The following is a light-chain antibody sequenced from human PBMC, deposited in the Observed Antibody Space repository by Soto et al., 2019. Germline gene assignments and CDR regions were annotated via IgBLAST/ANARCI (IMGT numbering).Light chain of an antibody. CDR3: SAYTTSSTLV. CDR1: SSDVGTYKD. CDR2: DVS. J-gene: IGLJ2*01. Sequence: QSVLTQPASVSASPGQSITISCTGTSSDVGTYKDVSWYQHHPGKAPKLMIYDVSNRPSGVSNRFSGSKSGNTASLTISGLQTEDDDDYYCSAYTTSSTLVFGGGTKLTVL. V-gene: IGLV2-14*03.